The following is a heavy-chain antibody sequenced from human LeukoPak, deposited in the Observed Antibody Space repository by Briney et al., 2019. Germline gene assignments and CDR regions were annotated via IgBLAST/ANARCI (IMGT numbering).Heavy chain of an antibody. CDR1: GFTFGKYW. J-gene: IGHJ4*02. D-gene: IGHD7-27*01. CDR3: AKDGGLWVSAHWGDS. V-gene: IGHV3-23*01. Sequence: GGSLRLSCVASGFTFGKYWMSWVRQAPGKGLEWVSSITTSDGNTYYADSVKGRFTVSRDNSKNTLFLQMNSLRAEDTAVYYCAKDGGLWVSAHWGDSWGRGTLVTVSS. CDR2: ITTSDGNT.